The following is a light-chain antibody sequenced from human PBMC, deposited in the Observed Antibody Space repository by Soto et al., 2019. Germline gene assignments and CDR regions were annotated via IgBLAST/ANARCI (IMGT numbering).Light chain of an antibody. J-gene: IGKJ2*01. V-gene: IGKV3-20*01. CDR3: QQDGSSPPYT. CDR1: QSVSSSY. CDR2: GAS. Sequence: EMVLTQSPGPLSLSPGERATLSCRASQSVSSSYVAWYQQTPGQAPRPLIYGASSRATGIPDRFSGSGSGTDFTLTSSTLEPEDFAVYYCQQDGSSPPYTFGQGTKLEI.